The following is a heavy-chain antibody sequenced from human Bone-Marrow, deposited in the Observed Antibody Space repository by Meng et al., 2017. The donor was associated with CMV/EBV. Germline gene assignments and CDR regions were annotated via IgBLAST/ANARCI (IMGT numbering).Heavy chain of an antibody. J-gene: IGHJ6*02. D-gene: IGHD2-2*01. Sequence: GESLKISCAASGFTFSSYGMHWVRQAPGKGLEWVAVIWYDGSNKYYADSVKGRFTISRDNPKNTLYLQMNSLRAEDTAVYYCAKSWGYCSSTSCYGGGMDVWGQGTTVTVSS. V-gene: IGHV3-33*06. CDR3: AKSWGYCSSTSCYGGGMDV. CDR2: IWYDGSNK. CDR1: GFTFSSYG.